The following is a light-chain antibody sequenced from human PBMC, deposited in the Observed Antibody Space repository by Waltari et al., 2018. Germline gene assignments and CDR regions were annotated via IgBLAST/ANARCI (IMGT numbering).Light chain of an antibody. J-gene: IGLJ2*01. CDR1: SSVVGGYNY. Sequence: QSALTQPRSVSGSPGQSVTISCPGPSSVVGGYNYVSWYQQHPGNAPKLIIYDVTKRPSGVPDRFSGSKSGNTASLTISGLQAEDEADYYCCSYAGPYTLIIFGGGTKLTVV. V-gene: IGLV2-11*01. CDR2: DVT. CDR3: CSYAGPYTLII.